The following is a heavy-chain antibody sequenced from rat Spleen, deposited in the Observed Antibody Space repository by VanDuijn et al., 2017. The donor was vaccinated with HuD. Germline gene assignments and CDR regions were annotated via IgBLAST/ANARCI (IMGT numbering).Heavy chain of an antibody. CDR1: VYSITSSYR. V-gene: IGHV3-3*01. CDR3: AREGLTLDF. D-gene: IGHD1-10*01. J-gene: IGHJ1*01. CDR2: INSAGST. Sequence: EMQLQESGPGLVKPSQSLSLACSVTVYSITSSYRWNWIRKFPGNKLEWMGYINSAGSTVYNPSLKSRISITRDTSKNQFFLQLSSITTEDTATYYCAREGLTLDFWGPGTMVTVSS.